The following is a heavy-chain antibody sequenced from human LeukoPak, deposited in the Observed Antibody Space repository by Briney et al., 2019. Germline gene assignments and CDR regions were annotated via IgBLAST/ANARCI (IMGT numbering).Heavy chain of an antibody. Sequence: GGSLRLSCAASGFAFSSYGMHWVRQAPGKGLEWVAYIHYDSSTEDYADSVKGRFTISRDNSKNTLYLQMNSLRAEDTAVYYCARDGDVGYCSGGSCYSGDYYYYYMDVWGKGTTVTVSS. D-gene: IGHD2-15*01. V-gene: IGHV3-30*02. CDR2: IHYDSSTE. J-gene: IGHJ6*03. CDR1: GFAFSSYG. CDR3: ARDGDVGYCSGGSCYSGDYYYYYMDV.